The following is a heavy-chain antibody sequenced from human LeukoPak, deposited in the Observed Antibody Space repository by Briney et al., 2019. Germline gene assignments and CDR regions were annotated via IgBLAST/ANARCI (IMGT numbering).Heavy chain of an antibody. J-gene: IGHJ4*02. D-gene: IGHD5-24*01. CDR1: GVSISSYY. CDR3: ARGGMATFY. V-gene: IGHV4-59*01. CDR2: IHYSGST. Sequence: PSETLSLTCTVSGVSISSYYWSRIRQPPGKGLEWIGYIHYSGSTNYNPSLKSRVTISVDTSKNQFSLKLSSVTAADTAVYYCARGGMATFYWGQGTLVTVSS.